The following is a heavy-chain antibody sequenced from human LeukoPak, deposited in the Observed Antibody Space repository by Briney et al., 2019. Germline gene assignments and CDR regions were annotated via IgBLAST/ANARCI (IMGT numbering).Heavy chain of an antibody. CDR2: ISSSSSTI. CDR1: GFTFSNYD. CDR3: ARGYNYGAY. V-gene: IGHV3-48*04. Sequence: PGGSLRLSCSASGFTFSNYDMNWVRQAPGKGLEWVSYISSSSSTIYYADSVKGRFTVSRDNTKNSLYLQMNSLRAEDTAVYYCARGYNYGAYWGQGTLVTVSS. J-gene: IGHJ4*02. D-gene: IGHD4/OR15-4a*01.